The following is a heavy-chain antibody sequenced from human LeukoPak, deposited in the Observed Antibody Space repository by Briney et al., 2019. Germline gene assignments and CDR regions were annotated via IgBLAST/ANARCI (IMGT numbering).Heavy chain of an antibody. Sequence: SETLSLTCTVYDGSLSDYWWNWIRQAPGKGLEWIGEISHRGNTNYSPSLKSRVTISLDTSKNQFSLKLTSVTAADTAVYYCAARRSGRRIVVVVAATFDYWGQGTLVTVSS. J-gene: IGHJ4*02. V-gene: IGHV4-34*01. D-gene: IGHD2-15*01. CDR1: DGSLSDYW. CDR2: ISHRGNT. CDR3: AARRSGRRIVVVVAATFDY.